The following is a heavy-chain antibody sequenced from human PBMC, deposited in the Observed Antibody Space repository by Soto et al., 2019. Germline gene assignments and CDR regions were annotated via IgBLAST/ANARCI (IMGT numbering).Heavy chain of an antibody. D-gene: IGHD3-3*01. CDR3: ETQQEVGDDAFDI. CDR2: IYPGDSDT. Sequence: GESLKISCKGSGYRFTSYWIAWVRQMPGKGLEWMGIIYPGDSDTRYSPSFQGQVTISADKSISTAYLQWSSLKASNTAMYYCETQQEVGDDAFDIWGQGTMVTVSS. CDR1: GYRFTSYW. V-gene: IGHV5-51*01. J-gene: IGHJ3*02.